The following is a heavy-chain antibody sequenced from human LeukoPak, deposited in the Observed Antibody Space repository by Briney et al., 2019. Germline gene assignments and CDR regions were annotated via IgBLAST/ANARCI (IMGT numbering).Heavy chain of an antibody. D-gene: IGHD1-26*01. Sequence: GSLRLSCAASGFTFDVYGMSWVRQAPGKGLEWVSSINWDGGSTAYADSVQGRFTISRDNAKNSLHLQMKSLRAEDTALYYCARDSFSGSSLDYWGQGTLVTVSS. CDR2: INWDGGST. CDR3: ARDSFSGSSLDY. J-gene: IGHJ4*02. V-gene: IGHV3-20*04. CDR1: GFTFDVYG.